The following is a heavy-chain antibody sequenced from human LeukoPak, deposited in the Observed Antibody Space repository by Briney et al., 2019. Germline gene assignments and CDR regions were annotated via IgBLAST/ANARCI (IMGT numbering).Heavy chain of an antibody. CDR3: AKDPTYDSSGYYFRYFDY. V-gene: IGHV3-30*02. J-gene: IGHJ4*02. CDR1: GFTFSSYG. Sequence: PGGPLRLSCAASGFTFSSYGMHWVRQAPGKGLEWVAFIRHDGSNKYYADSVKGRFTISRDNSKNTLYLQMNSLRAEDTAVYYCAKDPTYDSSGYYFRYFDYWGQGTLVTVS. CDR2: IRHDGSNK. D-gene: IGHD3-22*01.